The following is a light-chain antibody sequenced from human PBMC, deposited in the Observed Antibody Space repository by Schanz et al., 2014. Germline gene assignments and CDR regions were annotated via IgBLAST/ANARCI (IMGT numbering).Light chain of an antibody. J-gene: IGKJ4*01. V-gene: IGKV3D-15*01. CDR2: DAS. CDR3: QQYSEWPLT. Sequence: EIVLTQSPGTLSLSPGERATLSCRASQSVSSSYLAWYQQKPGQAPRLLIYDASNRATGIPARFSGSGSGTEFTLTISSLQSEDFAVYYCQQYSEWPLTFGGGTKVEIK. CDR1: QSVSSSY.